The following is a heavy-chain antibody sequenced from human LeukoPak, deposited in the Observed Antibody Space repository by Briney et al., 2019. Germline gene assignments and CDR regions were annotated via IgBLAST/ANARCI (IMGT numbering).Heavy chain of an antibody. Sequence: GGSLRLSCAASGFTFSSYTMSRVRQAPGKGLEWVSTITTSDGNTYYADSVKGRFTVSRDNSKNTLFLQMNSLRAEDTAVYYCAKDGGLWVSAHWGDSWGRGTLVTVSS. CDR3: AKDGGLWVSAHWGDS. V-gene: IGHV3-23*01. J-gene: IGHJ4*02. CDR1: GFTFSSYT. CDR2: ITTSDGNT. D-gene: IGHD7-27*01.